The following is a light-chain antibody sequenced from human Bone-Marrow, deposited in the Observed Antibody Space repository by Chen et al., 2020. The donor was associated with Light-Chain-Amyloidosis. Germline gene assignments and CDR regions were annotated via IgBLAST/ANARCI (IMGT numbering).Light chain of an antibody. Sequence: QSALTQPASVSGSPGQSITISCTGTSSDVGGDNHVAWYQQHPDKAPKLMIYEVTNRPSWVPVRCSGSRSDYTASLTISGLQTEDEADYFCSECTITNKLIFGGGTRVTVL. V-gene: IGLV2-14*01. CDR2: EVT. CDR3: SECTITNKLI. CDR1: SSDVGGDNH. J-gene: IGLJ1*01.